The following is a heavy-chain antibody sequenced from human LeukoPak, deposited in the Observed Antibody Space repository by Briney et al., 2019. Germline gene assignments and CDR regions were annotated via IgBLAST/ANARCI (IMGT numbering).Heavy chain of an antibody. Sequence: GGSLRLSCEVSGFTFDNNDMHWVRQTTGKGLEWVSAIGSAGYTYYADSVKGRFTISRDNSKNTLYLQMNSLRAEDTAVYYCARDLTSNPDYWGQGTLVTVSS. CDR1: GFTFDNND. CDR3: ARDLTSNPDY. D-gene: IGHD4-11*01. J-gene: IGHJ4*02. V-gene: IGHV3-13*01. CDR2: IGSAGYT.